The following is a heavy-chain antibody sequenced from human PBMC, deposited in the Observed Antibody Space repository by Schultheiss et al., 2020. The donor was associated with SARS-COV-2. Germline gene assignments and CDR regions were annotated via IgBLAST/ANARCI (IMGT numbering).Heavy chain of an antibody. V-gene: IGHV1-8*02. J-gene: IGHJ6*02. CDR2: MNPNSGNT. D-gene: IGHD3-22*01. CDR1: GYTFTSYG. Sequence: ASVKVSCKASGYTFTSYGISWVRQATGQGLEWMGWMNPNSGNTGYAQKFQGRVTMTRNTSISTAYMELSSLRSEDTAVYYCAIGYYYDSSGSTRYYYYYGMDVWGQGTTVTVSS. CDR3: AIGYYYDSSGSTRYYYYYGMDV.